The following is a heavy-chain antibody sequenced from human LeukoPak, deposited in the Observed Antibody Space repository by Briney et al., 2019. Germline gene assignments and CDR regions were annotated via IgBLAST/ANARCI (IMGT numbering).Heavy chain of an antibody. CDR2: VYSGGNT. Sequence: AGGSLRLSCAASGFTVSSNYMSWVRQAPGKGLEWVSVVYSGGNTYYADSVKGRFTISRDNSKNTLFLQMNSLRAEDTAMYYCAVTAGSFDYWGQGTLVSVSS. CDR3: AVTAGSFDY. CDR1: GFTVSSNY. J-gene: IGHJ4*02. V-gene: IGHV3-53*01. D-gene: IGHD1-1*01.